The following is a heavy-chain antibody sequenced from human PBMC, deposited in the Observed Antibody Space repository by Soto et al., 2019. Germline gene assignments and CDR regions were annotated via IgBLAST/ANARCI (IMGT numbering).Heavy chain of an antibody. Sequence: SGGSLRLSCAASGFMFATYAVGWVRQAPGKGLEWVSAITGSGGGTYYADSVKGRVTVSRDNSKNTLHLQMHSLRDEDAAIGYCAKWDTDGIIEPTIGGNYYYYGNDVWGEGTRVTVSS. D-gene: IGHD5-18*01. CDR3: AKWDTDGIIEPTIGGNYYYYGNDV. CDR2: ITGSGGGT. V-gene: IGHV3-23*01. CDR1: GFMFATYA. J-gene: IGHJ6*04.